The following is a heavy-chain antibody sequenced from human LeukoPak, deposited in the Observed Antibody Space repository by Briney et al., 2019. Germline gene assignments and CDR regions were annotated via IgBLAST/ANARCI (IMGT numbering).Heavy chain of an antibody. D-gene: IGHD3-3*01. Sequence: SETLSLTCTVSGGSISSGDYYWSWIRQPPGKGLEWIGYIYYSGSTYYNPSLKSRVTISVDTSKNQFSLKLSSVTAADTAVYYCARGTAHYDFWSGYPTLDYWGQGTLVTVSS. V-gene: IGHV4-30-4*08. CDR1: GGSISSGDYY. CDR3: ARGTAHYDFWSGYPTLDY. J-gene: IGHJ4*02. CDR2: IYYSGST.